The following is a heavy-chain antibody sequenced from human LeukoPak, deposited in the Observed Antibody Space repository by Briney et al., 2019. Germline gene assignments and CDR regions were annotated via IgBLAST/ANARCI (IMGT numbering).Heavy chain of an antibody. Sequence: PGGSLRLSCAASGFTFSSYAMSWVRQAPEKGLEWVSAISGSGGSTYYADSVKGRFTISRDNSKNTLYLQMNSLRAEDTAVYYCANSMDSSSWYVYYYGMDVWGQGTTVTVSS. CDR1: GFTFSSYA. CDR2: ISGSGGST. CDR3: ANSMDSSSWYVYYYGMDV. J-gene: IGHJ6*02. V-gene: IGHV3-23*01. D-gene: IGHD6-13*01.